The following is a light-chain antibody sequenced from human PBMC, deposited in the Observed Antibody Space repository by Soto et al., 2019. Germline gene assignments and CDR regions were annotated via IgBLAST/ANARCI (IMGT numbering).Light chain of an antibody. CDR3: QQYNNWPRT. V-gene: IGKV3-15*01. Sequence: EIVMTQSPATLSVSPGGRATLSCRASQSVSSNLACYQQKPGQAPRLLIYGASTRATGIPARFSGSGSGTEFTLTISSLQSEDFAVYYCQQYNNWPRTFGQGTKVDIK. CDR2: GAS. J-gene: IGKJ1*01. CDR1: QSVSSN.